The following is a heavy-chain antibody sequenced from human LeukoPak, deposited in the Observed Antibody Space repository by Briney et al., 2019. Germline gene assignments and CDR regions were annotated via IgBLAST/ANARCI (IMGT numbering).Heavy chain of an antibody. J-gene: IGHJ4*02. CDR1: GGSFSGYY. Sequence: SETLSLTCAVYGGSFSGYYWSWIRQPPGKGLEWIGEINHSGSTNYNPSLKSRVTISVDTSKNQFSLKLSSVTAADTAVYYCARHYRPYFFDYWGQGILVTVSS. D-gene: IGHD3-16*02. CDR3: ARHYRPYFFDY. CDR2: INHSGST. V-gene: IGHV4-34*01.